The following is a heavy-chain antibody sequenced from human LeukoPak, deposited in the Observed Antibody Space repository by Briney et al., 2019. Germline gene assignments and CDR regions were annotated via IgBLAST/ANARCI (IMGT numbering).Heavy chain of an antibody. CDR1: GGSMSSYY. V-gene: IGHV4-59*12. D-gene: IGHD3-22*01. J-gene: IGHJ4*02. Sequence: PSETLSLTCTVSGGSMSSYYWSWIRQPPGKGLEWIGYIYYSGSTNYNPSLKSRVTISVDTSKNQFSLKLTSVSAADTAVYYCARGRSYYDSTGYAYWGQGTQVTVPS. CDR2: IYYSGST. CDR3: ARGRSYYDSTGYAY.